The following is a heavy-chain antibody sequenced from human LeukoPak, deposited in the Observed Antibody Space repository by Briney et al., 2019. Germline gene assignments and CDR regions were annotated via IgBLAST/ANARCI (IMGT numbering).Heavy chain of an antibody. CDR3: ARCPYRYYDSSGYSNRFDY. Sequence: GGSLRLSCAASGFTFSSYAMSWVRQAPGKGLEWVSAISGSGGSTYYADSVKGRFTISRDNSKNTLYLQMNSLRAEDTAVYYCARCPYRYYDSSGYSNRFDYWGQGTLVTVSS. CDR1: GFTFSSYA. V-gene: IGHV3-23*01. J-gene: IGHJ4*02. D-gene: IGHD3-22*01. CDR2: ISGSGGST.